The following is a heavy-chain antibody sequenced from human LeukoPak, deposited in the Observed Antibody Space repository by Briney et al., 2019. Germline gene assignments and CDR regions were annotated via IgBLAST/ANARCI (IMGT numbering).Heavy chain of an antibody. CDR2: IKSKTDGGTT. CDR3: TPSIAAAYFDY. J-gene: IGHJ4*02. CDR1: GFTFSNAW. Sequence: PGGSLRLSCAASGFTFSNAWMSWVRQAPGKGLEWVGRIKSKTDGGTTDYAAPVKGRFTISRDDSKNTLYLQMNSLKTEDTAVYYCTPSIAAAYFDYWGQGTLVTVSS. V-gene: IGHV3-15*01. D-gene: IGHD6-13*01.